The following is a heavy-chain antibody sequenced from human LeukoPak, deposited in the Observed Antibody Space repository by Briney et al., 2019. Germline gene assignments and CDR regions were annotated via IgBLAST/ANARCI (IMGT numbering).Heavy chain of an antibody. CDR2: IYTSGST. CDR3: ARGPYIYNYGMDV. V-gene: IGHV4-61*02. D-gene: IGHD2-2*02. Sequence: PSQTLSLTCTVSGASISSGSYYWSWIRQPAGKGLEWVGRIYTSGSTNYNPSLKSRVTISLDTSKNQFSLKLSSVTASDTAVYYCARGPYIYNYGMDVWGQGTTVTVSS. CDR1: GASISSGSYY. J-gene: IGHJ6*02.